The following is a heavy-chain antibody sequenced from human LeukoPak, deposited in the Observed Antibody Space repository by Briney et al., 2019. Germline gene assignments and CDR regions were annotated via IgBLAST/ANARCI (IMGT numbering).Heavy chain of an antibody. J-gene: IGHJ4*02. Sequence: PGRSLRLSCAAYGFTFDDYGMHWVRHAAGKGMEWDSGIRWNRGNIMYADSVKGRFTISRDNAKNSLYLQMNSLRAEDTALYYCAKDRGSYGQWLGSWGQGTLVTVSS. D-gene: IGHD6-19*01. CDR3: AKDRGSYGQWLGS. CDR2: IRWNRGNI. CDR1: GFTFDDYG. V-gene: IGHV3-9*01.